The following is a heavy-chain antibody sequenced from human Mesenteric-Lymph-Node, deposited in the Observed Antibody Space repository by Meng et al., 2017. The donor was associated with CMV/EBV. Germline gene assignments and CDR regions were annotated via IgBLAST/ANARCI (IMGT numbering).Heavy chain of an antibody. J-gene: IGHJ5*02. CDR2: IIPIFGTT. CDR3: ARRGPNYDSSGPLDP. D-gene: IGHD3-22*01. CDR1: GYTFIGYY. V-gene: IGHV1-69*05. Sequence: SGYTFIGYYIHWVRQAPGQGLEWMGGIIPIFGTTNYAPRFQGRVTFATDESTNTAYMELSSLVSEDAAMYYCARRGPNYDSSGPLDPWGQGSLVTVSS.